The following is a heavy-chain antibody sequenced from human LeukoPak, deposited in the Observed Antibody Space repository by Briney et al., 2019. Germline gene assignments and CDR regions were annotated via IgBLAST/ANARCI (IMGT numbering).Heavy chain of an antibody. J-gene: IGHJ6*04. CDR2: IYYSGST. CDR1: GGSISSGDYY. V-gene: IGHV4-30-4*01. D-gene: IGHD3-9*01. CDR3: ARDLTLHYGMDV. Sequence: PSQTLSLTCTVSGGSISSGDYYWSWIRQPPGKGLEWIGYIYYSGSTYYNPSLKSRVTISVDTSKNQFSLKLSSVTAADTAVYYCARDLTLHYGMDVWGEGTTVTVSS.